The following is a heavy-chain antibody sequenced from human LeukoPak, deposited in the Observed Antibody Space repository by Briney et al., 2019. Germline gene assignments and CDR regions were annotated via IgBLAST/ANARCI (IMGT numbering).Heavy chain of an antibody. CDR3: AKGDDFLADYRYRFDY. J-gene: IGHJ4*02. D-gene: IGHD3-9*01. CDR2: IDSNGVTT. CDR1: GFAFSSYV. V-gene: IGHV3-23*01. Sequence: PGGSLRLSCEVSGFAFSSYVMSWVRQAPGSGLEWVSAIDSNGVTTNYADSVKGRFTISRDNSKNTLYLQLSSLRVEDTAVYYCAKGDDFLADYRYRFDYWGQGTLATVS.